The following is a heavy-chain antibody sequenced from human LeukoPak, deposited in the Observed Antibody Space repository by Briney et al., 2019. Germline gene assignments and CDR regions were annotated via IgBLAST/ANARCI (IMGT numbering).Heavy chain of an antibody. CDR2: ISYDGSNK. CDR3: AKDRSGDYSEYFDY. D-gene: IGHD4-11*01. J-gene: IGHJ4*02. CDR1: GFTFSSYG. V-gene: IGHV3-30*18. Sequence: GGSLRLSCAASGFTFSSYGMHWVRQAPGKGLEWVAVISYDGSNKYYADSVKGRFTISRDNSKNTLYLQMNSLRAEDTAVYYCAKDRSGDYSEYFDYWGQGTLVTVSS.